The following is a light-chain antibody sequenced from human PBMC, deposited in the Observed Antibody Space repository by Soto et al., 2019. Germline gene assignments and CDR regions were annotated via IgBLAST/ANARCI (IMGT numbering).Light chain of an antibody. V-gene: IGKV3-11*01. J-gene: IGKJ1*01. Sequence: EIVLTQSPATLSLSPGERATLSCRASQSVSSYLAWYQQKPGQAPRLLIYDASNRATGIPARFSGSGSGTDFALTLSSLEPEDFAVYYCQQRSNWQTFGQGTKVEIK. CDR3: QQRSNWQT. CDR2: DAS. CDR1: QSVSSY.